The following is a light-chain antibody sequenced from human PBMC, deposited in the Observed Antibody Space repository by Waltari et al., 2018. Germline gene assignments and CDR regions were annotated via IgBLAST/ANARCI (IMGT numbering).Light chain of an antibody. CDR2: NNN. CDR3: AAWDDSLNGVV. V-gene: IGLV1-44*01. CDR1: SSIIGSPT. J-gene: IGLJ2*01. Sequence: QSVLTQPPSASGTPGQRVTISCSGSSSIIGSPTVHWYQKLPGAAPKLLVYNNNQRPSGVPDRFSGSKSGTSASLAISGLQSEDEADYYCAAWDDSLNGVVFGGGTKLTVL.